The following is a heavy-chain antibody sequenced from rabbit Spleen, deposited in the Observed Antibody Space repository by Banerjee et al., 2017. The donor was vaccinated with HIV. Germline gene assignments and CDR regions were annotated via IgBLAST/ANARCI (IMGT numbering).Heavy chain of an antibody. V-gene: IGHV1S45*01. CDR2: VYTGNGKT. J-gene: IGHJ3*01. Sequence: QEQLVESGGGLVRPEGSLKLSCTASGFSFSDKAVMCWVRQAPGKGLDWIACVYTGNGKTYYASWAKGRFTISKTSSTTVTLQMTSLTAADTATYFCARDGAGGSYFALWGQGTLVTVS. CDR1: GFSFSDKAV. D-gene: IGHD8-1*01. CDR3: ARDGAGGSYFAL.